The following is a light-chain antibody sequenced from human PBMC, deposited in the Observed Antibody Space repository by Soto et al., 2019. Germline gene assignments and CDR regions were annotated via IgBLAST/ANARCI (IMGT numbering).Light chain of an antibody. J-gene: IGLJ2*01. CDR1: SSDFGSSYL. Sequence: QSALTQPASVSGSPGQSITISCTETSSDFGSSYLVSWYQQHPGKAPKLMIYEVSKRPSGVPDRFSGSKSGNTASLTVSGLQVEDEADYYCSSFEASNNLLFGGGTKLTVL. CDR2: EVS. V-gene: IGLV2-8*01. CDR3: SSFEASNNLL.